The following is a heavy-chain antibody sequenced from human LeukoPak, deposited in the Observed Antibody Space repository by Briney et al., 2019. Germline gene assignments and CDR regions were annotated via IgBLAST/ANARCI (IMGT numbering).Heavy chain of an antibody. D-gene: IGHD2-15*01. V-gene: IGHV3-48*02. J-gene: IGHJ5*02. CDR1: GLAISSYW. CDR2: ISSSSSTI. CDR3: ARAPINFPYCSGGSCYLRNWFDP. Sequence: GGSLRLSCAASGLAISSYWMSWVRQAPGKGLEWVSYISSSSSTIYYADSVKGRFTISRDNAKNSLYLQMNSLRDEDTAVYYCARAPINFPYCSGGSCYLRNWFDPWGQGTLVTVSS.